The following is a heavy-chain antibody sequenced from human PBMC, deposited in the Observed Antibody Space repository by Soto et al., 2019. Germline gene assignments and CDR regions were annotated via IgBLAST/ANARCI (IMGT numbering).Heavy chain of an antibody. D-gene: IGHD2-15*01. Sequence: QVQLVQSGAEVKKPGSSVKVSCKASGGTFSSYAISWVRQAPGQGLEWMGGIIPIFGTANYAQKFQGRVTITADESTSTAYIELSSLRSEDTAVYYCASSPLAYCSGGSCYSGDYWGQGTLVTVSS. CDR2: IIPIFGTA. V-gene: IGHV1-69*01. CDR1: GGTFSSYA. CDR3: ASSPLAYCSGGSCYSGDY. J-gene: IGHJ4*02.